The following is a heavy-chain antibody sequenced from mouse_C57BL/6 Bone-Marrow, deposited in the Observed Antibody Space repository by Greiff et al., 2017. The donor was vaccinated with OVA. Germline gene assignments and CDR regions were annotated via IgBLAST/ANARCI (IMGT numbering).Heavy chain of an antibody. CDR3: ARYDGYYGYYAMDY. CDR2: IDPNSGGT. CDR1: GYTFTSYW. D-gene: IGHD2-3*01. J-gene: IGHJ4*01. Sequence: QVQLKQPGAELVKPGASVKLSCKASGYTFTSYWMHWVKQRPGRGLEWIGRIDPNSGGTKYNEKFKSKATLTVDKPSSTAYMQLSSLTSEDSAVYYCARYDGYYGYYAMDYWGQGTSVTVSS. V-gene: IGHV1-72*01.